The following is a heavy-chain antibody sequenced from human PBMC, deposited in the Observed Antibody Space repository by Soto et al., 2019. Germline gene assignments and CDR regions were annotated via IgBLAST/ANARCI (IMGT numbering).Heavy chain of an antibody. CDR3: TRGYGDYVRDY. Sequence: EVQLVESGGGLVQPGGSLKLSCAVSGFTFSGSAMHWVRQASGKGLEWVGRIRSKSNSYATAYAASVKGRFTISRDDLKNTAYLQMNSLKTEDTAVYYCTRGYGDYVRDYWGQGTLVTVSS. CDR1: GFTFSGSA. V-gene: IGHV3-73*01. D-gene: IGHD4-17*01. CDR2: IRSKSNSYAT. J-gene: IGHJ4*02.